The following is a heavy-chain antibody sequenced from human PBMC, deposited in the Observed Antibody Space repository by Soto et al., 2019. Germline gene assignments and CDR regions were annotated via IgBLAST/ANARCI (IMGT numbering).Heavy chain of an antibody. V-gene: IGHV3-64D*06. D-gene: IGHD3-10*01. J-gene: IGHJ3*02. CDR1: GFTFSSYA. CDR3: VKLYGSGSYAFDI. CDR2: ISSNGGST. Sequence: GGSLRLSCSASGFTFSSYAMHWVRQAPGKGLEYVSAISSNGGSTYYADSVKGRFTISRDNSKNTLYLQMSSLRAEDTAVYYCVKLYGSGSYAFDIWGQGTMVTVSS.